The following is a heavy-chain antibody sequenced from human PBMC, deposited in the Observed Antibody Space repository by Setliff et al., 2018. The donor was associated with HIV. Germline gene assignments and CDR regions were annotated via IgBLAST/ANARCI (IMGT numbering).Heavy chain of an antibody. CDR3: TTRTTFWSGYYTGN. V-gene: IGHV3-15*01. CDR2: IKSKTDGGTT. J-gene: IGHJ4*02. CDR1: GFTFNSAW. D-gene: IGHD3-3*01. Sequence: GGSLRLSCVASGFTFNSAWMTWVRQAPGKGLEWVGRIKSKTDGGTTDYAAPVKGRFTISRDDSKNTLYLQLNSLETEDTAVYYCTTRTTFWSGYYTGNSGQGTLVTVSS.